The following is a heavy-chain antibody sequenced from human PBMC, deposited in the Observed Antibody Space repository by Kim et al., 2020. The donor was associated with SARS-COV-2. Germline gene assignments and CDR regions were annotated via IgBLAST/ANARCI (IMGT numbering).Heavy chain of an antibody. CDR3: ARDFMITFGGVPYYYGMDV. J-gene: IGHJ6*02. Sequence: GGSLRLSCAASGFTFSSYGMHWVRQAPGKGLEWVAVIWYDGSNKYYADSVKGRFTISRDNSKNTLYLQMNSLRAEDTAVYYCARDFMITFGGVPYYYGMDVWGQGTTVTVSS. D-gene: IGHD3-16*01. CDR1: GFTFSSYG. V-gene: IGHV3-33*01. CDR2: IWYDGSNK.